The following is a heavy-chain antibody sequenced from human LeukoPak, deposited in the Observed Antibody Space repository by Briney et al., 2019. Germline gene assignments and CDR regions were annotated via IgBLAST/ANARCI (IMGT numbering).Heavy chain of an antibody. J-gene: IGHJ5*02. CDR3: ARRPYSGSPNWFDP. CDR2: INLGDSET. CDR1: GHNFGNHW. V-gene: IGHV5-51*01. Sequence: GGSLQISCEASGHNFGNHWIGWVRQMPGKGLEGMGIINLGDSETQYSPSFQGQVTISLDKSISTAYLQWRSLKVSDTAMYYCARRPYSGSPNWFDPWGQGTLVTVSS. D-gene: IGHD1-26*01.